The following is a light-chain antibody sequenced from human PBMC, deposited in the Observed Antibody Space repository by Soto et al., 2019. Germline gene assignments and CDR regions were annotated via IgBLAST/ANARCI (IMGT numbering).Light chain of an antibody. V-gene: IGLV2-14*01. CDR3: SSYTSSSTLYVV. CDR2: EVS. Sequence: QSALTQPASVSGSPGQSITISCTGTSSDIGGYNYVSWYQLHPGKAPKLMIYEVSNRPSGVSNRFSGSKSGNTASLTISGLQAEDEADYYCSSYTSSSTLYVVFGGGTKLTVL. J-gene: IGLJ2*01. CDR1: SSDIGGYNY.